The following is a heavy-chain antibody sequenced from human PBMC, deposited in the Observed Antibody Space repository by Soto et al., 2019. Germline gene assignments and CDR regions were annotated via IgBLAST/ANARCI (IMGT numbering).Heavy chain of an antibody. CDR1: GFTFRSYW. D-gene: IGHD3-10*01. Sequence: EVQLVESGGGLVQPGGSLRLSCAASGFTFRSYWMTWVRQAPGKGLEWVANIKGDESEKYYVVSVKGRFTISRDNAKDSLYLQMNSLRAEDSAMYYCARVNGGSGVWYMDVWGKGTTVTVSS. J-gene: IGHJ6*03. CDR3: ARVNGGSGVWYMDV. CDR2: IKGDESEK. V-gene: IGHV3-7*03.